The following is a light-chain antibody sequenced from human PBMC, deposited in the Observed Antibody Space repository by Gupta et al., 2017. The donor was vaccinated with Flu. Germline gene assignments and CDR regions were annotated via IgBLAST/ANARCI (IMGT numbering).Light chain of an antibody. CDR2: SNN. CDR3: QSYDTSLSGWV. J-gene: IGLJ3*02. V-gene: IGLV1-40*03. Sequence: GTSPRVLMFSNNNRPSGVPDRFSGSKSGASASLAITGLQAEDEGDDYCQSYDTSLSGWVFGGGTKLTVL.